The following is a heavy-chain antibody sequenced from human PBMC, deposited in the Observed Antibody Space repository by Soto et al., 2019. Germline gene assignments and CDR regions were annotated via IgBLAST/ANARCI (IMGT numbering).Heavy chain of an antibody. V-gene: IGHV4-31*03. CDR1: GGSLSSGGYY. D-gene: IGHD5-12*01. J-gene: IGHJ4*02. Sequence: QVQLQELGPGLVKPSQTLSLSCTVSGGSLSSGGYYWSWIRQHPGKGLEWIGFIYYSGSTYYNPSLKSRVTISVDTSQNQFSLKLSSVTAADTAVYYCARDTQRGYSGYFDSWGQGTLFTVSS. CDR3: ARDTQRGYSGYFDS. CDR2: IYYSGST.